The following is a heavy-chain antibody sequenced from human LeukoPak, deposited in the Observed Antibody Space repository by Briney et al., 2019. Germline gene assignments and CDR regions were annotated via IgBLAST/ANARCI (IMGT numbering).Heavy chain of an antibody. D-gene: IGHD6-13*01. CDR1: GDSVSSNSAA. CDR2: TYYRSKWYN. Sequence: SQTLSLTCAISGDSVSSNSAAWNWIRQSPSRGLEWLGRTYYRSKWYNDYAVSVKSRITINPDTSKNQFSLQLNSVTPEDTAVYYCARFGYSSSRNYYYYYMDVWGKGTTVTVSS. J-gene: IGHJ6*03. V-gene: IGHV6-1*01. CDR3: ARFGYSSSRNYYYYYMDV.